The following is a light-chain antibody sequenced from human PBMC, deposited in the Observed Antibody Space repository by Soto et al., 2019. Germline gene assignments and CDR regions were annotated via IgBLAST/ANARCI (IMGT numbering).Light chain of an antibody. J-gene: IGLJ1*01. Sequence: QSVLTQPRSVSGSPGQSVSISCTGTSSDVGGYTYVSWYQQHPGKAPKVMIYDVSKWPSGVPDRFSGSKSGNTASLTISGLQSEDEADYYCCSYAGRYTYVFGTGTKVTVL. V-gene: IGLV2-11*01. CDR1: SSDVGGYTY. CDR2: DVS. CDR3: CSYAGRYTYV.